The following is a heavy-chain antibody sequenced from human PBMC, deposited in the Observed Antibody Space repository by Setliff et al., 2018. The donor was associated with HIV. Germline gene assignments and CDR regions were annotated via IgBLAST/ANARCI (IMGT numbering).Heavy chain of an antibody. D-gene: IGHD3-10*01. CDR2: IYTSGIT. V-gene: IGHV4-61*01. CDR3: ARDRRGYYYGSGSCYMDV. Sequence: SETLSLTCTVSGGSISSGSYYWSWIRQPPGKGLEWIGYIYTSGITDYNPSLKSRVTISGDTSKNQFSLKLSSVTAADTAVYCCARDRRGYYYGSGSCYMDVWGTGTTVTVSS. CDR1: GGSISSGSYY. J-gene: IGHJ6*03.